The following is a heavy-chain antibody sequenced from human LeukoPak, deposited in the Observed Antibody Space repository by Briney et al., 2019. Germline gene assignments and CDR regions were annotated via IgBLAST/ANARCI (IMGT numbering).Heavy chain of an antibody. V-gene: IGHV3-30-3*01. Sequence: GGSLRLSCAASGFTFSSYAMHWVRQAPGKGLEWVAVISYDGSNKYYADSVKGRFTISRDNSKNTLYLQMNSLRAEDTAVYYCAGGSGSYPEYWGQGTLVTLSS. CDR2: ISYDGSNK. J-gene: IGHJ4*02. CDR1: GFTFSSYA. CDR3: AGGSGSYPEY. D-gene: IGHD3-10*01.